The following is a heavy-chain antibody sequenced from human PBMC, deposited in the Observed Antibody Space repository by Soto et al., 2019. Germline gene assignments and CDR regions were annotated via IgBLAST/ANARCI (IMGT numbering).Heavy chain of an antibody. CDR1: GFTFSSYA. CDR2: ISYDGSNK. Sequence: GGSLRLSCAASGFTFSSYAMHWVRQAPGKGLEWVAVISYDGSNKYHADSVKGRFTISRDNSKNTLYLQMNSLRAEDTAVYYCARRKDIVVVVAAPGYGMDVWGQGTMVTVSS. D-gene: IGHD2-15*01. CDR3: ARRKDIVVVVAAPGYGMDV. V-gene: IGHV3-30-3*01. J-gene: IGHJ6*02.